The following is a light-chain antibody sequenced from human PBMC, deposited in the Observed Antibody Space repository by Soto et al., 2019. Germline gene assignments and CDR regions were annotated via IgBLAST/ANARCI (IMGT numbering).Light chain of an antibody. CDR2: GAS. J-gene: IGKJ1*01. V-gene: IGKV3-20*01. CDR1: QSVSSSY. CDR3: QQRGSPPPSWT. Sequence: ETVLTQSPGTLSLSPGERATLFCRASQSVSSSYLAWYQQKPGQAPRLLIYGASSRATGIPDRFSGSGSGTDFNLTISRLEPEDFAVYYCQQRGSPPPSWTFGQGTKVEIK.